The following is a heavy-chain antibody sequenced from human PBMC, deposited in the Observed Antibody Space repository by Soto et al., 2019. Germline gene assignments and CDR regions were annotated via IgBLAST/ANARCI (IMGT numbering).Heavy chain of an antibody. CDR2: IIPIFGTA. CDR1: GGTFSSYA. D-gene: IGHD5-12*01. J-gene: IGHJ6*02. CDR3: SRAPPTREGYNYGSYYYGRYV. Sequence: QVQLVQSGAEVKKPGSSVKVSCKASGGTFSSYAISWVLQAPGQGLEWMGGIIPIFGTANYAQKFQGRVTNTADEATSTAYMELSSRRSEDTAVYCCSRAPPTREGYNYGSYYYGRYVWGQGTTVTVSS. V-gene: IGHV1-69*12.